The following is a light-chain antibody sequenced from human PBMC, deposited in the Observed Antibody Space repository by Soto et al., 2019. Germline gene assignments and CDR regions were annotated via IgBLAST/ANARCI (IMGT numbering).Light chain of an antibody. V-gene: IGLV1-40*01. Sequence: QSVLTQPPSVSGAPGQRVTISCTGSSSKNGAGYDVHWYQQLPGTAPKLLIYGNSNRPSGVPDRFSGSKSGTSASLAITWLQAEDEADYYCQSYDSSLSAFYVFGTGTKVTVL. CDR2: GNS. CDR3: QSYDSSLSAFYV. CDR1: SSKNGAGYD. J-gene: IGLJ1*01.